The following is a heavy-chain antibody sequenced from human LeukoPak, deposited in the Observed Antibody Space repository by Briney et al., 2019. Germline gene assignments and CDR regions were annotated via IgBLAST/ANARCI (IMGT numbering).Heavy chain of an antibody. J-gene: IGHJ4*02. CDR1: GYSFTSYW. D-gene: IGHD3-10*01. CDR2: IYPGDSDT. V-gene: IGHV5-51*01. CDR3: ARVNYYGSGSYSAAVDY. Sequence: GESLHISCQGSGYSFTSYWIGWVRQMPGKGLEWMGIIYPGDSDTRYSPSFQGQVTISADKSISTAYLQWSSLKASDTAMYYCARVNYYGSGSYSAAVDYWGQGTLVTVSS.